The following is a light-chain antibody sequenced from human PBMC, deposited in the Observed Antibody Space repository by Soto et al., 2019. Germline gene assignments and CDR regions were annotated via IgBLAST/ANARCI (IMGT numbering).Light chain of an antibody. V-gene: IGKV3-20*01. J-gene: IGKJ1*01. Sequence: EIVLTQSPGTLSLSPGDRATLSCRASESIAGTYLAWYQQKPGQAPRLLIYAASSRATGIPDKFSASGSGTDFTLTINRLGPEDFAMYYCQQYGGSPRTFGQGTKVDI. CDR3: QQYGGSPRT. CDR2: AAS. CDR1: ESIAGTY.